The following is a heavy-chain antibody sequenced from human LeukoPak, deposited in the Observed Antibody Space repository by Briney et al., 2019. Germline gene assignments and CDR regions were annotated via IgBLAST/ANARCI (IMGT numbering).Heavy chain of an antibody. D-gene: IGHD3-3*01. J-gene: IGHJ5*01. CDR3: ARVYYDFWSGYDS. V-gene: IGHV1-2*02. Sequence: ASVKVSCKASGYTFTGYYMNWERRAPGQGLEWMGWINPNSGGTNYAQKFQGRVTMTRDTSISTAYMELSRLRSDATAVYYCARVYYDFWSGYDSWGQGTLVTVSS. CDR2: INPNSGGT. CDR1: GYTFTGYY.